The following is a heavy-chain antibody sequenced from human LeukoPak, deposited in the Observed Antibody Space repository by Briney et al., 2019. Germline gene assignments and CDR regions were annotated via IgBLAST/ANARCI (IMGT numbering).Heavy chain of an antibody. CDR2: VHSRGST. Sequence: SETLSLTCTVSGVSMSGHYWSWIRLPPGKGLEWIGHVHSRGSTNYNPPLKSRVNISVDTSRNQFSLSLSSVTAADTAVYSCARMPRTLDDAFDLWGPGTMVTVSS. CDR1: GVSMSGHY. D-gene: IGHD2-2*01. J-gene: IGHJ3*01. V-gene: IGHV4-59*11. CDR3: ARMPRTLDDAFDL.